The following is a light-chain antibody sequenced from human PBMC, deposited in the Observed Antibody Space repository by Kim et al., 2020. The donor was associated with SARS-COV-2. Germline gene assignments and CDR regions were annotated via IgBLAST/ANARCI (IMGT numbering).Light chain of an antibody. J-gene: IGLJ1*01. V-gene: IGLV1-44*01. CDR1: NSSIGSNV. CDR3: AAWDDSLRTHV. CDR2: RNN. Sequence: GQRVTIPASGSNSSIGSNVVNWYQQLPGTAPKLLIYRNNERPSGVPDRFSGSKSGTSASPAINGLQSEDEADYYCAAWDDSLRTHVLGDGTKVTVL.